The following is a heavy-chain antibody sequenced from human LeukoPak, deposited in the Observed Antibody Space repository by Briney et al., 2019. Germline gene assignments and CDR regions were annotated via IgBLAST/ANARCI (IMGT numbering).Heavy chain of an antibody. V-gene: IGHV1-69*05. CDR1: GGTFSSYT. Sequence: SVKVSCKASGGTFSSYTISWVRQAPGQGLEWMGGIIPIFGTANYAQKFQGRVTITTDESTSTAYMELSSLRSEDTAVYYCAISYDFWSGYSTSNWFDPWGQGTLVTVSS. D-gene: IGHD3-3*01. J-gene: IGHJ5*02. CDR3: AISYDFWSGYSTSNWFDP. CDR2: IIPIFGTA.